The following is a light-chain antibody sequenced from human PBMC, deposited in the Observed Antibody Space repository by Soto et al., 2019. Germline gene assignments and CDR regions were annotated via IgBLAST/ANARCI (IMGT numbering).Light chain of an antibody. CDR1: QSISSK. J-gene: IGKJ1*01. V-gene: IGKV3-15*01. CDR3: QQYNNWLTWT. Sequence: EIVMXQSPATLSVSPGERATLSCRASQSISSKLAWYQQKPGQAPRLLIYGASTRATGIPARFSGSGSGTEFTLTISSLQSEDFAVYYCQQYNNWLTWTFGQGTKVDIK. CDR2: GAS.